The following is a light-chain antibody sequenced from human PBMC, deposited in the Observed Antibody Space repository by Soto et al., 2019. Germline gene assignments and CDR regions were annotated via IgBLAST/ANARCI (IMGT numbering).Light chain of an antibody. Sequence: QSVLTQPPSVSGAPGQRVTISCSGTSSNIGAGYAVHWYQQLPGRAPKLLIYNNDNRPSGVPDRISASNSGTSASLAITGLQAEDEAHYYCQSYDNGLSGSVFGGGTKVTVL. J-gene: IGLJ2*01. CDR3: QSYDNGLSGSV. CDR1: SSNIGAGYA. CDR2: NND. V-gene: IGLV1-40*01.